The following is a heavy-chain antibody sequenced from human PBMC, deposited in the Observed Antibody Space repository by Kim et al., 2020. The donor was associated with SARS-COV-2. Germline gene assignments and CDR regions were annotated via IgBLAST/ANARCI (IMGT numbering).Heavy chain of an antibody. V-gene: IGHV4-4*07. J-gene: IGHJ4*02. CDR3: ARGTGYYYDSSGYYFDY. Sequence: SETLSLTCTVSGGSISSYYWSWIRQPAGKGLEWIGRIYTSGSTNYNPSLKSRVTMSVDTSKNQFSLKLSSVTAADTAVYYCARGTGYYYDSSGYYFDYWGQGTLVTVSS. CDR1: GGSISSYY. D-gene: IGHD3-22*01. CDR2: IYTSGST.